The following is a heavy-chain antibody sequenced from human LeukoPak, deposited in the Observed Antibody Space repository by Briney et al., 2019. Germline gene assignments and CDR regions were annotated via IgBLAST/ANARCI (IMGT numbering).Heavy chain of an antibody. V-gene: IGHV3-23*01. J-gene: IGHJ1*01. Sequence: GGSLRLSCAASGFTFSSYAMSWVRQAPGKGLEWVSAISGSGGSTYYADSVKGRFTISRDNSKNTLYLQMSSLRAKDTAVYYCAKDDYYDSTGYFRHWGQGTLVTVSS. CDR3: AKDDYYDSTGYFRH. CDR1: GFTFSSYA. D-gene: IGHD3-22*01. CDR2: ISGSGGST.